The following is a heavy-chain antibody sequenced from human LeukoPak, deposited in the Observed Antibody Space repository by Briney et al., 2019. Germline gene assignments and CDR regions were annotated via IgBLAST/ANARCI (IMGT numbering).Heavy chain of an antibody. Sequence: GGSLRLSCAASGFTFSTYWMSWVRQAPGKGLEWVSAISGSGGSTYYADSMKGRFTISRDNSKNTLYLQMNSLRAEDTAVYYCAKAHVAAADYYYYYMDVWGKGTTVTVSS. CDR2: ISGSGGST. V-gene: IGHV3-23*01. J-gene: IGHJ6*03. D-gene: IGHD6-13*01. CDR1: GFTFSTYW. CDR3: AKAHVAAADYYYYYMDV.